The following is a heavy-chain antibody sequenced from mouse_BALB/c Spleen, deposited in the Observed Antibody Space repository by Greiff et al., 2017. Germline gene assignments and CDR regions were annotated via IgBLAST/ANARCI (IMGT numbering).Heavy chain of an antibody. V-gene: IGHV2-2*02. D-gene: IGHD2-14*01. J-gene: IGHJ4*01. CDR1: GFSLTSYG. Sequence: VKLVESGPGLVQPSQSLSITCTVSGFSLTSYGVHWVRQSPGKGLEWLGVIWSGGSTDYNAAFISRLSISKDNSKSQVFFKMNSLQANDTAIYYCARKGEVRYYYAMDYWGQGTSVTVSS. CDR3: ARKGEVRYYYAMDY. CDR2: IWSGGST.